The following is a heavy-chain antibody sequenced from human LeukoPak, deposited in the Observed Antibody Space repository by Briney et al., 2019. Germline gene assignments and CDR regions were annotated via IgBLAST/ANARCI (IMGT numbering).Heavy chain of an antibody. D-gene: IGHD3-10*01. CDR1: GGTFSSYA. V-gene: IGHV1-69*01. Sequence: SGKVSCKASGGTFSSYAISWVRQAPGQGLEWMGGIIPIFGTANYAQKFQGRVTITADESTSTAYMELSSLRSEDTAVYYCARTRGSGSYYRVDYWGQGTLVTVSS. J-gene: IGHJ4*02. CDR3: ARTRGSGSYYRVDY. CDR2: IIPIFGTA.